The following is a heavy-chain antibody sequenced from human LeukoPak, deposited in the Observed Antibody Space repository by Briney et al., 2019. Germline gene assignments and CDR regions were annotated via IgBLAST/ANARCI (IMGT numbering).Heavy chain of an antibody. CDR1: EYTFTDYG. J-gene: IGHJ6*02. V-gene: IGHV7-4-1*02. D-gene: IGHD3-10*01. CDR2: INTNTGNP. CDR3: ATGAARFGVLYYYGMDV. Sequence: GASVKVSCKASEYTFTDYGMSWVRQSPGQALEWMGWINTNTGNPTYAQGFTGRFVFSLDTSVSTEYLQISSLKAEDTAVYYCATGAARFGVLYYYGMDVWGQGTTVTVSS.